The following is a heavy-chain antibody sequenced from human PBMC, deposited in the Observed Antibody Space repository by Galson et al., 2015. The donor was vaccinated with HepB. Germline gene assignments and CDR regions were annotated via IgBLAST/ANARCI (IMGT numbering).Heavy chain of an antibody. J-gene: IGHJ4*02. CDR2: INWNGGST. Sequence: SLRLSCAASGFTFDDYGMSWVRQVPGKGLEWVSGINWNGGSTGFADSVKGRFTISRDSAKNSLYLQMNSLRAEDTALYYCARGSWERWALPDYWGQGTLVTVSS. D-gene: IGHD1-26*01. CDR3: ARGSWERWALPDY. CDR1: GFTFDDYG. V-gene: IGHV3-20*04.